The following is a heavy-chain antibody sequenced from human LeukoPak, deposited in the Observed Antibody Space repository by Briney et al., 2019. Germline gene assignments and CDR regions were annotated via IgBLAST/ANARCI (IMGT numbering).Heavy chain of an antibody. CDR1: GYTFTSYY. CDR2: INPSGGST. V-gene: IGHV1-46*01. Sequence: ASVKVSCKASGYTFTSYYMHWVRQAPGQGLEWMGIINPSGGSTSYAQKFQGRVTMARDTSTSTVYMELSSLRSEDTAVYYCARKGRAQDWFDPWGQGTLVTVSS. J-gene: IGHJ5*02. CDR3: ARKGRAQDWFDP.